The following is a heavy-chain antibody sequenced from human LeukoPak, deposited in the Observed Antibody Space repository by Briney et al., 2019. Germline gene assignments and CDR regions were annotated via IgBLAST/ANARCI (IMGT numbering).Heavy chain of an antibody. CDR2: ISGSGDTT. J-gene: IGHJ4*02. CDR3: AKENPVAGTNYFDY. CDR1: GFTLSSYA. V-gene: IGHV3-23*01. D-gene: IGHD6-19*01. Sequence: GGSLRLSCAASGFTLSSYAMSWVRQAPGKGLEWVSAISGSGDTTYYADSVRGRFTISRDNSKNTLYLQMSALRAEDRAVYYCAKENPVAGTNYFDYWGQGTLVTVSS.